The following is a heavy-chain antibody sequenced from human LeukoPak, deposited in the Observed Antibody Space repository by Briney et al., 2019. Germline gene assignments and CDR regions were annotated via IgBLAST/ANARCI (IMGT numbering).Heavy chain of an antibody. Sequence: SDTLSLTCTVSGDSISTSKSYWGWIRQPPLKGLEWIGSIYYTGNTYYNASLKSRVTISVDTSKNQFSLKLSSVTAADTAVYYCARDRGTWNDDGFDYWGQGTLVTVSS. V-gene: IGHV4-39*07. CDR3: ARDRGTWNDDGFDY. J-gene: IGHJ4*02. CDR2: IYYTGNT. D-gene: IGHD1-1*01. CDR1: GDSISTSKSY.